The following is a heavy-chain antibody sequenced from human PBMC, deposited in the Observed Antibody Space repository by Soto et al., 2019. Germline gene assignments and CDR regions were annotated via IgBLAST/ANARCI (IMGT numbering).Heavy chain of an antibody. CDR3: ATLYSSSWFSSFGY. V-gene: IGHV3-23*01. CDR1: GFTFGSYA. Sequence: EVQLLESGGGLVQPGGSLRLSCAASGFTFGSYAMSWVRQAPGKGLEWVSSIGAGYGTYYADSVKGRFTISRDNSKNTLYLQMNSLRAEDTAIYYCATLYSSSWFSSFGYWGQGSLVAVSS. D-gene: IGHD6-13*01. CDR2: IGAGYGT. J-gene: IGHJ4*02.